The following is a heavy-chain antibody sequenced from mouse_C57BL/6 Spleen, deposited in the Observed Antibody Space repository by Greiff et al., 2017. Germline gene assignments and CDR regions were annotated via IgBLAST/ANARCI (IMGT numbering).Heavy chain of an antibody. Sequence: QVQLQQPGAELVKPGASVKMSCTASGYTFTSYWITWVKQRPGQGLEWIGDIYPGSGSTNYNEKFKSKATLTVDTSSSTAYMQLSSLTSEDSAVYYCARDYYGSSYYFDYWGQGTTLTVSS. CDR3: ARDYYGSSYYFDY. J-gene: IGHJ2*01. V-gene: IGHV1-55*01. D-gene: IGHD1-1*01. CDR1: GYTFTSYW. CDR2: IYPGSGST.